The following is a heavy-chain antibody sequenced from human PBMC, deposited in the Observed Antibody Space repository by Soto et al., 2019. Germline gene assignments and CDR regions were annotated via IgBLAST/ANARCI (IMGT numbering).Heavy chain of an antibody. Sequence: QITLKESGPTLVKPTQTLTLTCTFSGFSLSTSGVGVGWIRQPPGKALAWLALIYWDDDKRYSPSLKSRLTITKDTSKNQVVLTMTNMDPVDTATYYCAHSGDYYDSSGYYYGRNSMYYFDYWGQGTLVTVSS. CDR1: GFSLSTSGVG. V-gene: IGHV2-5*02. CDR3: AHSGDYYDSSGYYYGRNSMYYFDY. CDR2: IYWDDDK. J-gene: IGHJ4*02. D-gene: IGHD3-22*01.